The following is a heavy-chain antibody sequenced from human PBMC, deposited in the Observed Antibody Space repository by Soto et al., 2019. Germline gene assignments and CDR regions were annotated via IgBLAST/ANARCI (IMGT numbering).Heavy chain of an antibody. D-gene: IGHD5-12*01. CDR2: IIPIFGTV. CDR1: GGTFSSYS. V-gene: IGHV1-69*12. Sequence: QVQLVQSGAEVKKPGSSVTVSCKASGGTFSSYSISWVRQAPGQGLEWMGGIIPIFGTVNYAQKVQGRVTITADESTSTAYMEFSSLRSEDTAVYYCARGNHRWLQLWYFDLWGRGTLVTVSS. J-gene: IGHJ2*01. CDR3: ARGNHRWLQLWYFDL.